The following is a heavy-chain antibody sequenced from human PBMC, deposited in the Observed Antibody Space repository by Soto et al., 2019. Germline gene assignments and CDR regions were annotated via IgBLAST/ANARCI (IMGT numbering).Heavy chain of an antibody. D-gene: IGHD1-1*01. Sequence: QVQLVQSGAEVKKPGSSVKVSCKASGGTFSSYAISWVRQAPGQGLEWMGGIIPIFGTANYAQKFQGRVTITADESTSTAYMELSSLRSADTAVYYCARDLDDTPTKQKYYYGMDVWGQGTTVTVSS. J-gene: IGHJ6*02. CDR3: ARDLDDTPTKQKYYYGMDV. V-gene: IGHV1-69*01. CDR1: GGTFSSYA. CDR2: IIPIFGTA.